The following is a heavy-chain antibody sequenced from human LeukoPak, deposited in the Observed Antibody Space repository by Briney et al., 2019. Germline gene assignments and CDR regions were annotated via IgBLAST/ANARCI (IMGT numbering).Heavy chain of an antibody. D-gene: IGHD5-12*01. Sequence: GGSLRLSCAASGFPFSDYYMSWIRQAPGKGLEWVSYISSSGDTIYYADSVKGRFTISRDNAKNSLYLQMNSLRAEDTAVYYCARYSGYAYNGMDVWGQGTTVTVSS. CDR1: GFPFSDYY. CDR3: ARYSGYAYNGMDV. J-gene: IGHJ6*02. V-gene: IGHV3-11*01. CDR2: ISSSGDTI.